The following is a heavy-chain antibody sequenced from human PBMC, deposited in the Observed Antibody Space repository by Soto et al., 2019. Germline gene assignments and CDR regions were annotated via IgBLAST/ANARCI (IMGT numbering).Heavy chain of an antibody. V-gene: IGHV1-58*01. J-gene: IGHJ5*02. Sequence: GASVKVSCKPSGFTFPSSAVQWGRQPGGQRLEWIGWIVVGSGNTNYAQKFQERVTITRDMSTSTAYMELSSLRSEDTAVYYCAADQGHRRFYGRQGWFDPWGQGTLVT. D-gene: IGHD3-3*01. CDR2: IVVGSGNT. CDR3: AADQGHRRFYGRQGWFDP. CDR1: GFTFPSSA.